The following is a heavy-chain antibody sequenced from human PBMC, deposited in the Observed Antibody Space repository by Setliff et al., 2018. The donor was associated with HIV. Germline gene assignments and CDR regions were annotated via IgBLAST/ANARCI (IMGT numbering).Heavy chain of an antibody. J-gene: IGHJ4*02. V-gene: IGHV4-34*01. CDR2: INHSGST. CDR3: ARGKGSSWYALPVDY. Sequence: KPSETLSLTCAVYGGSFSGYYWSWIRQPPGKGLEWIGEINHSGSTNYNPSLKSRVTISVDTSKNQFSLKLSSVTAADTAVYYCARGKGSSWYALPVDYWGQGTLVTVS. CDR1: GGSFSGYY. D-gene: IGHD6-13*01.